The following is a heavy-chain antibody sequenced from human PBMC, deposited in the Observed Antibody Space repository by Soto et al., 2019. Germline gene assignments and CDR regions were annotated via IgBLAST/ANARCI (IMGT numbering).Heavy chain of an antibody. CDR1: KFAFSSYS. V-gene: IGHV3-48*04. J-gene: IGHJ4*02. CDR2: ISDTSRAI. D-gene: IGHD3-3*01. Sequence: VYLAESGGGLVQPGGSLRLTCAASKFAFSSYSMNWVRQAPGKGLEWISHISDTSRAIYYADSVKGRFTISRDNAKNLLFLQMNSLRAEDTAVYYCARDLRYDFWTGFAPTGYWGQGTLVTVSS. CDR3: ARDLRYDFWTGFAPTGY.